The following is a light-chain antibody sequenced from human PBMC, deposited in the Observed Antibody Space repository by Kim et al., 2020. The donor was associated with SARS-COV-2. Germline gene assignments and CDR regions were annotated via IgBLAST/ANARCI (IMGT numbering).Light chain of an antibody. CDR2: DVT. CDR3: SSYRSSGYV. J-gene: IGLJ1*01. CDR1: SSDVGGYNY. Sequence: QSALTQPASVSAATGQSITITCTGTSSDVGGYNYVSWYQQYPGKAPKLMLYDVTKRPSGVSNRFSGSKYGNTASLTISGLQAEDEADYYCSSYRSSGYVFGTGTKVTVL. V-gene: IGLV2-14*03.